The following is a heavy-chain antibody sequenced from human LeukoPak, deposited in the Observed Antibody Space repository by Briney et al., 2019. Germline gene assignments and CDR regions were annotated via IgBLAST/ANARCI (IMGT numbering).Heavy chain of an antibody. CDR2: IIPIFGTA. CDR1: GGTFSSYA. V-gene: IGHV1-69*05. D-gene: IGHD5-18*01. J-gene: IGHJ4*02. Sequence: GASVKVSCKASGGTFSSYAISWVRQAPGQGLEWMGRIIPIFGTANYAQKFQGRVTITTDESTSTAYMELSSLRSEDTAVYYCARVGSTGYSYGCFDYWGQGTLVTASS. CDR3: ARVGSTGYSYGCFDY.